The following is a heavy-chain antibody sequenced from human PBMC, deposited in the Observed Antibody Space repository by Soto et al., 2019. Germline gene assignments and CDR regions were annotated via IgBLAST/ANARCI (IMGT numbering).Heavy chain of an antibody. J-gene: IGHJ4*02. D-gene: IGHD3-22*01. CDR3: AKKRSGYYDSSGDEPYFDY. CDR2: ISGSGGST. Sequence: GGSLRLSCAASGLTFSSYAMSWVRQAPGKGLEWVSAISGSGGSTYYADSVKGRFTISRDNSKNTLYLQMNSLRAEDTAVYYCAKKRSGYYDSSGDEPYFDYWGQGTLVTVSS. V-gene: IGHV3-23*01. CDR1: GLTFSSYA.